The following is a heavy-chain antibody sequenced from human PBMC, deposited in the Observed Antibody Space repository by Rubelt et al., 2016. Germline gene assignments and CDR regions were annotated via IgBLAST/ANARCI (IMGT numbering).Heavy chain of an antibody. Sequence: WIGEINHSGSTNYNPSLKSRVTISVDTSKNQFSLKLSSVTAADTAVYYCARGVLRFYDILTGYLYGMDVWGQGTTVTVSS. D-gene: IGHD3-9*01. J-gene: IGHJ6*02. V-gene: IGHV4-34*01. CDR3: ARGVLRFYDILTGYLYGMDV. CDR2: INHSGST.